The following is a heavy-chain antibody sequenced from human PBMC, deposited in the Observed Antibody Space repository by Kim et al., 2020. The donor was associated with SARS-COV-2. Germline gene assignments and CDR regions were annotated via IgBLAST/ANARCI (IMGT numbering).Heavy chain of an antibody. V-gene: IGHV4-59*01. CDR3: ARIGVGSLRFLEWLDLDY. CDR2: IYYSGST. J-gene: IGHJ4*02. D-gene: IGHD3-3*01. CDR1: GGSISSYY. Sequence: SETLSLTCTVSGGSISSYYWSWIRQPPGKGLEWIGYIYYSGSTNYNPSLKSRVTISVDTSKNQFSLKLSSVTAADTAVYYCARIGVGSLRFLEWLDLDYWGQGTLVTVSS.